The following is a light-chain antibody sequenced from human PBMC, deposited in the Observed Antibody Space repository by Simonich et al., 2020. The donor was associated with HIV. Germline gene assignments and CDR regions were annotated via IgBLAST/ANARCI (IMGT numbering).Light chain of an antibody. CDR2: LGS. J-gene: IGKJ3*01. CDR1: QSLLHSNGYNY. V-gene: IGKV2-28*01. Sequence: DIVMTQSPLSLPVTPGEPASISCRSSQSLLHSNGYNYLDWYLQKPGQSPQLLIYLGSNRASGVPDRFSGSGSGTDFTLKISRVEAEDVWVYYCMQARQTPFTFGPGTKVDIK. CDR3: MQARQTPFT.